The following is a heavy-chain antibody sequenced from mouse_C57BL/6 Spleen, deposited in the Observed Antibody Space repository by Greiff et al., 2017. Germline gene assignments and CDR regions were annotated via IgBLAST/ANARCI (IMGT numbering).Heavy chain of an antibody. CDR1: GFTFSSYA. Sequence: EVKLVESGGGLVKPGGSLKLSCAASGFTFSSYAMSWVRQTPEKRLEWVATISDGGSYTYYPDNVKGRFTISRDNAKNHLYLQMSHLKSADTAMYYCARASYYYGSSLFYYAMDYWGQGTSVTASS. CDR2: ISDGGSYT. CDR3: ARASYYYGSSLFYYAMDY. D-gene: IGHD1-1*01. V-gene: IGHV5-4*03. J-gene: IGHJ4*01.